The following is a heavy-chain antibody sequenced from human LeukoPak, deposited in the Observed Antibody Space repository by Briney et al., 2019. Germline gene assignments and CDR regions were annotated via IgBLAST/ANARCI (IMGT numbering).Heavy chain of an antibody. D-gene: IGHD6-19*01. CDR3: ARDMMADFQWLVPDY. V-gene: IGHV3-30-3*01. CDR2: ISYDGSNK. Sequence: GGSLRLSCAASGFTFSSYAMHWVRQAPGKGLEWVAVISYDGSNKYYADSVKGRFTISRDNSKNTLYLQMNSLRAEDTAVYYCARDMMADFQWLVPDYWGQGTLVTVSS. J-gene: IGHJ4*02. CDR1: GFTFSSYA.